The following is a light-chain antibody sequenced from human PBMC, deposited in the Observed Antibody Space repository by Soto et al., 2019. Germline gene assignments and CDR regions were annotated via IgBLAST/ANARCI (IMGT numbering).Light chain of an antibody. CDR1: SSDVGGYNY. CDR3: RSYTSGSARV. V-gene: IGLV2-14*01. CDR2: EVS. Sequence: QSALTQPASVSGSPGQSITISCTGTSSDVGGYNYVSWYQQHPGKAPKLMIYEVSNRPSGVSNRFSGSKSGITASLTISGLQAEDEADYYCRSYTSGSARVFGGGTKLTVL. J-gene: IGLJ3*02.